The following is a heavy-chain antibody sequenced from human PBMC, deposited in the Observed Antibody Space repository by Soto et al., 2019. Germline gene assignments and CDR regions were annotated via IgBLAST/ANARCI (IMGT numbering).Heavy chain of an antibody. J-gene: IGHJ5*02. CDR1: GYNFAGYW. D-gene: IGHD3-3*01. V-gene: IGHV5-51*01. Sequence: GESLKISCKGSGYNFAGYWIASVRQMPGKGLELMGIIYPSDSDTRYRPSCQGQVTISADKSISSAYLQWSSLRASDTAMYYCARGGVSTRTFDPWGQGTLVTVSS. CDR3: ARGGVSTRTFDP. CDR2: IYPSDSDT.